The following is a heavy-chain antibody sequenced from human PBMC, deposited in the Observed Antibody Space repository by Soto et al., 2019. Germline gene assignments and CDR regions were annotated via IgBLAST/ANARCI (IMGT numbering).Heavy chain of an antibody. J-gene: IGHJ4*02. CDR2: INDSGGRT. CDR1: GFTFSRYT. V-gene: IGHV3-23*01. D-gene: IGHD6-19*01. Sequence: WGSLRLSCAASGFTFSRYTISFFRHSPFKWLEWVSTINDSGGRTYYADSVKGRFTISKDNSKNTLYLQMNSLRAEETAVYYCAKDLGAGPGKGDGFDYWGQGTLVTVSS. CDR3: AKDLGAGPGKGDGFDY.